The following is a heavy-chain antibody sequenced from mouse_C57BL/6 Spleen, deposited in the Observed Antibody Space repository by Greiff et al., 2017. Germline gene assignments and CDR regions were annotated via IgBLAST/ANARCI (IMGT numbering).Heavy chain of an antibody. CDR2: INPYNGGT. CDR1: GYTFTDYY. V-gene: IGHV1-19*01. J-gene: IGHJ2*01. D-gene: IGHD3-2*02. Sequence: EVQLQQSGPVLVKPGASVKMSCKASGYTFTDYYMNWVKQSHGKSLEWIGVINPYNGGTSYNQKFKGKATLTVDKSSSTAYMELNSLTSEDSAVYYCARGSGYPYFGYRGQDATLTDSS. CDR3: ARGSGYPYFGY.